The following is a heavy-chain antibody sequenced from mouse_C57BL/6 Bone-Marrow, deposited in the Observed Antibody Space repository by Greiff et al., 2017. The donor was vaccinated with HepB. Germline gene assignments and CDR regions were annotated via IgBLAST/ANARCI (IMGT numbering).Heavy chain of an antibody. J-gene: IGHJ4*01. D-gene: IGHD1-1*01. Sequence: VKLMESGPGLVQPSQSLSITCTVSGFSLTSYGVHWVRQSPGKGLEWLGVIWSGGSTDYNAAFISRLSISKDNSKSQVFFKMNSLQADDTAIYYWASYYGSSLNAMDYRGQGTSVTVSS. CDR3: ASYYGSSLNAMDY. CDR2: IWSGGST. CDR1: GFSLTSYG. V-gene: IGHV2-2*01.